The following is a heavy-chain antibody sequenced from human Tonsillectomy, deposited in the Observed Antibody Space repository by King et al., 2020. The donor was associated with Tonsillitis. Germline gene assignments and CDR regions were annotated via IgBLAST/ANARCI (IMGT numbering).Heavy chain of an antibody. CDR3: ARGTTVVTPLDY. CDR2: IYYSGST. Sequence: QLQESGPGLVMPSETLSLTCSVSGGSISSSSYYWGWIRQPPGKGLEWIGFIYYSGSTYYNPSLKSRVTISVDTSKNQFSLKLSSVTAADTAVYYCARGTTVVTPLDYWGQGTLVTVSS. J-gene: IGHJ4*02. CDR1: GGSISSSSYY. V-gene: IGHV4-39*01. D-gene: IGHD4-23*01.